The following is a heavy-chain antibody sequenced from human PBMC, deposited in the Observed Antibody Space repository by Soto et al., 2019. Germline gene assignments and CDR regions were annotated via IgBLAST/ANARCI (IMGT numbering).Heavy chain of an antibody. D-gene: IGHD3-10*01. CDR2: IKDDGSEK. Sequence: PGGSLRLSCAASGFTFSSYAMSWVRQAPGKGLEWVANIKDDGSEKNYVDSVKGRFTVSRDNAKNTLYLQMNSLRAEDTAVYYCARGSYYVSGRIYYSGMDVWGQGTTVTVSS. J-gene: IGHJ6*02. CDR1: GFTFSSYA. CDR3: ARGSYYVSGRIYYSGMDV. V-gene: IGHV3-7*03.